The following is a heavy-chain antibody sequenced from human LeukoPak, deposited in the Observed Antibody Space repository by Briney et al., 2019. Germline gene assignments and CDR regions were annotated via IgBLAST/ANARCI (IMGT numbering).Heavy chain of an antibody. V-gene: IGHV4-39*01. Sequence: SETLSLTCTVSGGSISSSCYYWGWIRQPPGKGLEWIGSIYYSGSTYYNPSLKSRVTISVDTSKNQFSLKLSSVTAADAAVYYYARPSIVGANRGAFDIWGQGTMVTVSS. CDR2: IYYSGST. J-gene: IGHJ3*02. CDR3: ARPSIVGANRGAFDI. CDR1: GGSISSSCYY. D-gene: IGHD1-26*01.